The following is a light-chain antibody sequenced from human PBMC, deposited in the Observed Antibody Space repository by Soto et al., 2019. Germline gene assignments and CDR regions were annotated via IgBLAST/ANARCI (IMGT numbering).Light chain of an antibody. CDR3: QQYANLWT. V-gene: IGKV3-20*01. CDR2: DAS. Sequence: EIVLTQSPGTLSLSLGERATLSCRASQSVTSSYLAWYQQKPGRAPRLLIYDASSRATGIPDRFSGSGSGTDFTLTISRLKPEDFAVYYCQQYANLWTFGQGTKLEIK. CDR1: QSVTSSY. J-gene: IGKJ2*02.